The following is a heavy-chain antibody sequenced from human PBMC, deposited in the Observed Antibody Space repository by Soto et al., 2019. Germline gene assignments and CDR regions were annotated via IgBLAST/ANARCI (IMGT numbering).Heavy chain of an antibody. J-gene: IGHJ4*02. Sequence: PGGSLRLYCAASGFTFTRYSMNWVRQAPGKGLEWVSSISSTTNYIYYGDSMKGRFTISRDNAKNSLYLEMNSLRAEDTAVYYCARESEDLTSNFDYWGQGTLVTVS. CDR3: ARESEDLTSNFDY. CDR1: GFTFTRYS. V-gene: IGHV3-21*06. CDR2: ISSTTNYI.